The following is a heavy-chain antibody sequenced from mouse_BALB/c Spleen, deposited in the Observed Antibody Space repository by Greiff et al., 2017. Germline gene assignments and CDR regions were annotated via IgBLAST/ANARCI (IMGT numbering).Heavy chain of an antibody. V-gene: IGHV5-17*02. D-gene: IGHD4-1*01. CDR3: ASLLTFYYAMYY. CDR1: GFTFSSFG. J-gene: IGHJ4*01. Sequence: EVKLEESGGGLVQPGGSRKLSCAASGFTFSSFGMHWVRQAPEKGLEWVAYISSGSSTIYYADTVKGRFTISRDNPKNTLFLQMTSLRSEDTAMYYCASLLTFYYAMYYWGQGTSVTVSS. CDR2: ISSGSSTI.